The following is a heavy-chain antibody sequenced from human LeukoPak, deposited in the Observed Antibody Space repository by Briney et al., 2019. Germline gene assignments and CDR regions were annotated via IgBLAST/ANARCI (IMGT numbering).Heavy chain of an antibody. CDR2: IYYSGST. Sequence: SETLSLTCTVSGGSISSGDYYWSWIRQPPGKGLEWIGYIYYSGSTYYNPSLKSRVTIPVDTSKNQFSLKLSSVTAADTAVYYCARVGGSYAYDYWGQGTLVTVSS. V-gene: IGHV4-30-4*01. CDR3: ARVGGSYAYDY. CDR1: GGSISSGDYY. D-gene: IGHD1-26*01. J-gene: IGHJ4*02.